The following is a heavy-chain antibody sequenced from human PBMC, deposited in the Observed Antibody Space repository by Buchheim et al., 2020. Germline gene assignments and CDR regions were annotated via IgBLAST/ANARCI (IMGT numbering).Heavy chain of an antibody. CDR1: GFTFNTYW. Sequence: EVQLVESGGGLVQPGGSLRLSCAASGFTFNTYWMTWVRQAPGKGLEWVANIKPDGSEKYYVDSVKGRFTISRDHAKNSLSLQMNSMRVEDTAVYYCARVYEGSGWAFDYWGQGTL. CDR2: IKPDGSEK. CDR3: ARVYEGSGWAFDY. V-gene: IGHV3-7*01. J-gene: IGHJ4*02. D-gene: IGHD6-19*01.